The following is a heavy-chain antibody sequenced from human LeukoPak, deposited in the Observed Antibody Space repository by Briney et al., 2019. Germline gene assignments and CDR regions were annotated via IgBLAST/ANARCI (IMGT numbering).Heavy chain of an antibody. Sequence: QAGGSLTLSCAASGFTFDDYAMHWVRQAPGKGLEWLSGISWNSGSIGYADSVKGRFTISRDNAKNSLYLQMNSLRAEDTALYYCAKDTGYSGGWYDYWGQGTLVTASS. CDR1: GFTFDDYA. D-gene: IGHD6-19*01. CDR3: AKDTGYSGGWYDY. V-gene: IGHV3-9*01. J-gene: IGHJ4*02. CDR2: ISWNSGSI.